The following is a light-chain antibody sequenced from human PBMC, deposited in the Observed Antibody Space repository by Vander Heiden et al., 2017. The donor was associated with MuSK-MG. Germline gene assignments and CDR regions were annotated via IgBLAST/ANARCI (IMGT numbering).Light chain of an antibody. J-gene: IGKJ2*01. CDR1: QSISSW. CDR2: KAS. CDR3: QQYTSDPYT. V-gene: IGKV1-5*03. Sequence: DIQMTQSPSTLSASVGDRVTITCRASQSISSWLAWYQQKPGKAPKLLIYKASSLESAGPSRFSGSASGTEFTLTIRSLHLDDFATYYCQQYTSDPYTFGQGTRLEMK.